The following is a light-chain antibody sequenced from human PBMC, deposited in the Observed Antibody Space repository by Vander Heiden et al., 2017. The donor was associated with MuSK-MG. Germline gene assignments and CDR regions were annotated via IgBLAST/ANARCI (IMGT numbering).Light chain of an antibody. J-gene: IGLJ2*01. CDR2: DVS. CDR1: SSDVGGYNY. CDR3: SSYTSSSTWE. Sequence: QSALTQPASVSGSPGQSLTISCTGTSSDVGGYNYVSWYQQHPGKAPKLMIYDVSNRPSGVSNRFSGSKSGNTASLTISGLQAEDEADYYCSSYTSSSTWEFGGGTKLTVL. V-gene: IGLV2-14*01.